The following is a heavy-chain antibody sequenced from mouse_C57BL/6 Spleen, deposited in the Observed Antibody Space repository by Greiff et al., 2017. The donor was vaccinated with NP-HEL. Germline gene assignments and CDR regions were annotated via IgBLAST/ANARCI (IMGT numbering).Heavy chain of an antibody. CDR2: INPSTGGT. Sequence: VHVKQSGPELVKPGASVKISCKASGYSFTGYYMNWVKQSPEKSLEWIGEINPSTGGTTYNQKFKAKATLTVDKSSSTAYMQLKSLTSEDSAVYYCARSSYGAYYAMDYWGQGTSVTVSS. CDR1: GYSFTGYY. CDR3: ARSSYGAYYAMDY. J-gene: IGHJ4*01. D-gene: IGHD3-3*01. V-gene: IGHV1-42*01.